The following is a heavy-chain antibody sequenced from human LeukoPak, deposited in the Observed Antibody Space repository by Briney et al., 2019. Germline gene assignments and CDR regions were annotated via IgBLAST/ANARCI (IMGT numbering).Heavy chain of an antibody. CDR2: ISTSAGTI. V-gene: IGHV3-11*01. CDR3: ARDAIDSSGFDFDY. D-gene: IGHD3-22*01. Sequence: PGGSLRLSCAASGFTFSDYYMTWIRQAPGKGLEWISYISTSAGTICYADSVKGRFTISRDNAKNSLYLQMNSLRAEDTAVYYCARDAIDSSGFDFDYWGQGTLVTVSS. J-gene: IGHJ4*02. CDR1: GFTFSDYY.